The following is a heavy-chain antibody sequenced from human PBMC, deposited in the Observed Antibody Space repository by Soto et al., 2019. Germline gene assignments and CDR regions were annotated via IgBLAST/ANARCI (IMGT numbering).Heavy chain of an antibody. V-gene: IGHV4-34*01. CDR1: GGSFSGYY. CDR3: ARGRYRGGAFDI. Sequence: SETLSLTCAVYGGSFSGYYWSWIRQPPGKGLEWIGEINHSGSTNYNPSLKSRVTISVDTSKNQFSLKLSSVTAADTAVYYCARGRYRGGAFDIWGQGQWSPSPQ. D-gene: IGHD3-10*01. J-gene: IGHJ3*02. CDR2: INHSGST.